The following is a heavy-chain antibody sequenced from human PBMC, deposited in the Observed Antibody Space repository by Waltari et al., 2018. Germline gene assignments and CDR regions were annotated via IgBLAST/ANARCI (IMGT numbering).Heavy chain of an antibody. CDR2: IYYRGST. CDR1: GGSISSSGYY. V-gene: IGHV4-39*01. J-gene: IGHJ4*02. CDR3: ARHESWSGVGNY. Sequence: QLQLQESGPGLVKPSETLSLTCTVSGGSISSSGYYWGWIRQPPGKGLEWIGSIYYRGSTYYNPSLKSRVTISVDTYKNQFSLKVSSVTAADTAVYYCARHESWSGVGNYWGQGALVTVSS. D-gene: IGHD3-10*01.